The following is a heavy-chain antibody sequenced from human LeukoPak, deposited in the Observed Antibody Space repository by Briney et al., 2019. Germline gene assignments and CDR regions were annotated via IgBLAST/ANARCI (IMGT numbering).Heavy chain of an antibody. D-gene: IGHD6-19*01. CDR2: ISYDGSNK. CDR1: GFTFSTYG. J-gene: IGHJ5*02. V-gene: IGHV3-30*18. Sequence: PGGSLRLSCAASGFTFSTYGMHWVRQAPGKGLEWVAVISYDGSNKYYADSVKGRFTIFRDKSKTTLFLQMDSLRAEDTAVYYCAKGPEKGLAVARLEHWGQGTLVTVSS. CDR3: AKGPEKGLAVARLEH.